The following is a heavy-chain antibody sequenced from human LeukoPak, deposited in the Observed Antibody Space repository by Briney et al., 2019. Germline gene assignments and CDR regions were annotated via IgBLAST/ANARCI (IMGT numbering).Heavy chain of an antibody. CDR1: GYTFTSYG. V-gene: IGHV1-18*01. D-gene: IGHD3-3*01. CDR2: ISAYNGNT. CDR3: ARVSTQRGDVDFWSGYYQYYYMDV. Sequence: ASVKVSCKASGYTFTSYGISWVRQAPGQGLEWMGWISAYNGNTNYAQKLQGRVTTTTDTSTSTAYMELRSLRSDDTAVYYCARVSTQRGDVDFWSGYYQYYYMDVWGKGTTVTVSS. J-gene: IGHJ6*03.